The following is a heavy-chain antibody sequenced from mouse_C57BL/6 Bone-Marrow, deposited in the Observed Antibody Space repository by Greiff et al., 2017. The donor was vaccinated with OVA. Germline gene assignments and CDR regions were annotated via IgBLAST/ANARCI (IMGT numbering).Heavy chain of an antibody. Sequence: DVQLVESGEGLVKPGGSLKLSCAASGFTFSSYAMSWVRQTPEKRLEWVAYISSGGDYIYYADTVKGRFTISRDNARNTLYLQRSSLKSEDTAMYYCTRDKKGWLLSMDYWGQGTSVTVSS. CDR1: GFTFSSYA. J-gene: IGHJ4*01. D-gene: IGHD2-3*01. V-gene: IGHV5-9-1*02. CDR2: ISSGGDYI. CDR3: TRDKKGWLLSMDY.